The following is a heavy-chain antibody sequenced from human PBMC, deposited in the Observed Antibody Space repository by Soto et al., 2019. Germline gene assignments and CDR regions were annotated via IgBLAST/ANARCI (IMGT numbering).Heavy chain of an antibody. CDR1: GGSISSSSYY. V-gene: IGHV4-39*01. CDR2: IYYSGST. Sequence: QLQLQESGPGLVKPSETLSLTCTVSGGSISSSSYYWGWIRQPPGKGLEWIGSIYYSGSTYYNPSLKSRVTLSVDTSKNQFSLKLSSVTAADTAVYYCASQGLRYYYYGMDVWGQGTTVTVSS. CDR3: ASQGLRYYYYGMDV. D-gene: IGHD4-17*01. J-gene: IGHJ6*02.